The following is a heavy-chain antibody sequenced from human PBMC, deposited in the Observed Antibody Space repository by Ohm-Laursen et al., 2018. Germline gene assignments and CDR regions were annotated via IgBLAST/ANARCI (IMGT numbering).Heavy chain of an antibody. CDR1: GFTFSSYA. CDR3: AKAPSLGSIFQH. J-gene: IGHJ1*01. CDR2: ISGSGGST. Sequence: SLRLSCSASGFTFSSYAMSWVRQAPGKGLEWVSAISGSGGSTYYADSVKGRFTISRDNSKNTLYLQMNSLRAEDTAVYYCAKAPSLGSIFQHWGQGTLVIVSS. D-gene: IGHD3-16*01. V-gene: IGHV3-23*01.